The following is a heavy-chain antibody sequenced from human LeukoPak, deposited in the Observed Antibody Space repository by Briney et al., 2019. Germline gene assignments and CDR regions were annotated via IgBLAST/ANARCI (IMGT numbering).Heavy chain of an antibody. Sequence: SETLSLTCTISGGSISSSSYYWGWIRQPPGKGLEWLGSIYYSGSTYYNPSLKSRVTISVDTSKNQFSLKLSPVTAADTAVYYCARPTVYYYYYMDVWGRGTTVTVSS. CDR3: ARPTVYYYYYMDV. D-gene: IGHD4-11*01. V-gene: IGHV4-39*01. J-gene: IGHJ6*03. CDR2: IYYSGST. CDR1: GGSISSSSYY.